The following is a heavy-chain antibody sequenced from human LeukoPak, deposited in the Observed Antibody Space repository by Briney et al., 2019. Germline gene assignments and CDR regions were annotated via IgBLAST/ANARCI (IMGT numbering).Heavy chain of an antibody. CDR2: ITSSGITE. Sequence: GGSLRLSCAASGFTFSHYYMSWIRQAPGKGLEWVSYITSSGITEYHADSVKGRFTISRDNAKKSLYLQMNSLRGEDTAVYHFARETRGSFDYWGPRTLVTVSS. CDR3: ARETRGSFDY. CDR1: GFTFSHYY. V-gene: IGHV3-11*01. J-gene: IGHJ4*02.